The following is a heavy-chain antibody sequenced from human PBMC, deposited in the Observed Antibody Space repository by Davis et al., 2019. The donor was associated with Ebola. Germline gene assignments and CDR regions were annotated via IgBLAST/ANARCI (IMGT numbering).Heavy chain of an antibody. Sequence: MPSETLSLTCTLPRASIRGYYWNWIRQPPGKGLEWIGNIYYSGSTHYNPALKSRVTISVDTAKSQFSLMLSSVTAADAAIYYCARQSRNSFDPWGQGTLVTVSS. CDR1: RASIRGYY. V-gene: IGHV4-59*08. D-gene: IGHD1/OR15-1a*01. J-gene: IGHJ5*02. CDR3: ARQSRNSFDP. CDR2: IYYSGST.